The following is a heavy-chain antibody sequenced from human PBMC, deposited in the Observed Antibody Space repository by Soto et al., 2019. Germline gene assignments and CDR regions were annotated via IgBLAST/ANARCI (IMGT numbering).Heavy chain of an antibody. CDR1: GGSISSGGYY. D-gene: IGHD3-16*01. CDR3: ARHTDPLYVGYYYDMDV. CDR2: IYHSGST. Sequence: SETLSLTCTVSGGSISSGGYYWRWIRQHPGKGLEWIGYIYHSGSTYYNPSLKSRVTISVDRSKNQFSLKLSSVTAADTAVYYCARHTDPLYVGYYYDMDVWGQGTTVTVSS. J-gene: IGHJ6*02. V-gene: IGHV4-39*01.